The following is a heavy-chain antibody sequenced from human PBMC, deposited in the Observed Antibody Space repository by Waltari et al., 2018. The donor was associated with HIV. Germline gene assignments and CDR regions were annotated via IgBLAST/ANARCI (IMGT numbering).Heavy chain of an antibody. CDR2: IWDDGSNK. CDR1: GFTFSSYG. J-gene: IGHJ5*02. V-gene: IGHV3-33*01. CDR3: ARDGYSSGWYNWFDP. D-gene: IGHD6-19*01. Sequence: QVQLVESGGGVVQPGRSLRLSCAASGFTFSSYGMHWVRQAPGKGLEWGAVIWDDGSNKYYADSVKGRFTISRDNSKNTLYLQMNSLRAEDTAVYYCARDGYSSGWYNWFDPWGQGTLVTVSS.